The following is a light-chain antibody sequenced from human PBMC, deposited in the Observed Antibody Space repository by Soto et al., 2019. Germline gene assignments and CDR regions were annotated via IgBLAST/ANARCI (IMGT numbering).Light chain of an antibody. CDR1: QSVSSSY. V-gene: IGKV3-20*01. J-gene: IGKJ1*01. CDR3: QQYGSSPTT. Sequence: EVVMTQSPGTLSFSPGERASLSCRASQSVSSSYLAWYQQKPGQAPRLLIYGASSRATGIPDRFSGSGSGTDLTLTISRMETEDFEVYYCQQYGSSPTTFGQGTKVDIK. CDR2: GAS.